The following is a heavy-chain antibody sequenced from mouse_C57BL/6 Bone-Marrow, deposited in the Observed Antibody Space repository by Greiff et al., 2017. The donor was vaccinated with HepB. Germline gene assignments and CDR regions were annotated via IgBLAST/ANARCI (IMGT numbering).Heavy chain of an antibody. CDR3: ARTEITTVVGSY. J-gene: IGHJ2*01. D-gene: IGHD1-1*01. CDR2: IYPSDSET. V-gene: IGHV1-61*01. CDR1: GYTFTSYR. Sequence: VQLQQPGAELVRPGSSVKLSCKASGYTFTSYRMDWVKQRPGQGLEWIGNIYPSDSETHYNQKFKDKATLTVDKSSSTAYMQLSSLTSEDSAVYYCARTEITTVVGSYWGQGTTLTVSS.